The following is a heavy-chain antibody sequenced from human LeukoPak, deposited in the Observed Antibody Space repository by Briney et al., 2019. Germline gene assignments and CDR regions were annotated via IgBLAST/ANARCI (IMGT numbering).Heavy chain of an antibody. CDR2: TYYRSKLYN. CDR3: ARDGDSSSERFDY. Sequence: SQTLSLTCAISGDSVSINSAAWNWIRHSPSRGLEGLGRTYYRSKLYNHYEVSVKSRITTNPAKSKNQFSLQLNSVTPEDTAVYYCARDGDSSSERFDYWGQGTLVTVSS. D-gene: IGHD6-6*01. J-gene: IGHJ4*02. V-gene: IGHV6-1*01. CDR1: GDSVSINSAA.